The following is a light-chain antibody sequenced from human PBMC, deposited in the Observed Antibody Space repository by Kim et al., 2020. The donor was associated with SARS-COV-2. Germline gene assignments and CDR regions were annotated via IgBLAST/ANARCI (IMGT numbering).Light chain of an antibody. CDR1: SSNIGSKA. CDR2: SDN. V-gene: IGLV1-44*01. CDR3: AAWDDRLNGWV. Sequence: QSVLTQPPSASGTPGQRITVSCSGRSSNIGSKAVNWYQQLPGTAPKLLIYSDNQRPSGVPDRFSGSKSGTSAFLAISGLQSEDEGDYYCAAWDDRLNGWVFGGGTKVTVL. J-gene: IGLJ3*02.